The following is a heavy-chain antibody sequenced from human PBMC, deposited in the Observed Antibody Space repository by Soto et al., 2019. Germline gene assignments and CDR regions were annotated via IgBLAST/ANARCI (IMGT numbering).Heavy chain of an antibody. D-gene: IGHD2-21*02. CDR2: ISPYNGNT. CDR1: GYTFSTNG. V-gene: IGHV1-18*01. J-gene: IGHJ5*02. CDR3: AFCSGDCPRNWFDP. Sequence: ASVKVSCKASGYTFSTNGITWVRQAPGQGLEWMGWISPYNGNTDYAQKFQGRVTMTTDTPTSTAYMELRSLRSDDTAVYYCAFCSGDCPRNWFDPWGPGTLVTVSS.